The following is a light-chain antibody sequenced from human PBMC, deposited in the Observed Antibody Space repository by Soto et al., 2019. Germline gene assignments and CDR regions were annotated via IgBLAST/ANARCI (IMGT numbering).Light chain of an antibody. Sequence: QSALTQPASVSGSPGQSITISCTGTTSDVGTYNFVSWYQQHPGKAPKFLIYEVTKRPSGVSTRFSGSKSGNTASLTISGLQAEDEADYYCCSYAGSIPWVFGGVTKLTVL. CDR3: CSYAGSIPWV. V-gene: IGLV2-23*02. CDR1: TSDVGTYNF. J-gene: IGLJ3*02. CDR2: EVT.